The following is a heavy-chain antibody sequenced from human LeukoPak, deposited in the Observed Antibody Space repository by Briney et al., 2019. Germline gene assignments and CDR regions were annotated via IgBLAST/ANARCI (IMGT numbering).Heavy chain of an antibody. V-gene: IGHV4-4*07. D-gene: IGHD6-13*01. CDR1: GASISSYY. J-gene: IGHJ4*02. CDR2: IYTSGST. CDR3: ARDGVENSSRYPLDS. Sequence: PSETLSLTCTVSGASISSYYWSWVRQPAGEGLEWIGRIYTSGSTNYKPSLKSRVTMSVDTSKNQFSLKLTSVTAADTAVYYCARDGVENSSRYPLDSWGPGTLVTVSS.